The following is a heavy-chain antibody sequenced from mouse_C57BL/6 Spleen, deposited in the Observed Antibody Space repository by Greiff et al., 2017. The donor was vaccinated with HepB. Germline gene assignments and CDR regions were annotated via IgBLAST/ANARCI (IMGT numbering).Heavy chain of an antibody. V-gene: IGHV1-80*01. Sequence: VQLQQSGAELVKPGASVKISCKASGYSFSSYCMNWVKQRPGKGLEWIGQIYPGDGDTNYNGKFKGKATLTADKSSSTAYMQLSSPTSEDSAVYCCARGYCDYFDYWGQGTTLTVSS. CDR3: ARGYCDYFDY. CDR2: IYPGDGDT. CDR1: GYSFSSYC. J-gene: IGHJ2*01. D-gene: IGHD2-14*01.